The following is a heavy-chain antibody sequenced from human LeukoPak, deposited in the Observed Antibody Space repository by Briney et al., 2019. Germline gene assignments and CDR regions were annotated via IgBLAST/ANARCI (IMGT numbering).Heavy chain of an antibody. D-gene: IGHD4-17*01. CDR3: AKDMGYGDYACDY. V-gene: IGHV3-9*01. J-gene: IGHJ4*02. CDR1: GFTFDDYA. Sequence: GGSLRLSCAASGFTFDDYAMRWVRQAPGKGLEWVSGISWNSGSIGYADSVKGRFTISRDNAKNSVYLQMNRLRAEDTALYYCAKDMGYGDYACDYWGQGTLVTVSS. CDR2: ISWNSGSI.